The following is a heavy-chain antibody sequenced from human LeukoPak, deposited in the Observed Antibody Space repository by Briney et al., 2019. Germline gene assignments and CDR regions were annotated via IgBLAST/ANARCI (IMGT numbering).Heavy chain of an antibody. CDR3: ARVDWTLDY. D-gene: IGHD1-1*01. V-gene: IGHV4-38-2*01. CDR2: IYRSGVT. CDR1: GYAISSGYH. J-gene: IGHJ4*02. Sequence: SETLSLTCDVSGYAISSGYHWGWIRQPPGKGLEWIGSIYRSGVTYYNPSLKSRVTLSVDTSKNQFSLRLSSVTDADTAVYYCARVDWTLDYWGQGTLATVSS.